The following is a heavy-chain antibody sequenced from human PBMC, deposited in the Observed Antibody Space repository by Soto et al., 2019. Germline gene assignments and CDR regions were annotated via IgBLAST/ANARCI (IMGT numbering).Heavy chain of an antibody. CDR1: GYTFTSYF. CDR2: FDPSGVAT. Sequence: ASVTVSCKASGYTFTSYFIHWVRQAPGQGLEWMGVFDPSGVATNSAQKFQGRLTMTRDTSTSTVYMDLTSLGSDDTALYYCARVSRGAFDIWGQGTMVTVSS. V-gene: IGHV1-46*01. CDR3: ARVSRGAFDI. J-gene: IGHJ3*02.